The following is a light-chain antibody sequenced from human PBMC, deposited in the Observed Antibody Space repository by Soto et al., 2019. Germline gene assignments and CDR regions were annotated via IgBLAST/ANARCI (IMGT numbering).Light chain of an antibody. J-gene: IGKJ1*01. CDR3: QQYNSYSS. CDR2: DAS. V-gene: IGKV1-5*01. CDR1: QSISSW. Sequence: DIQMPQSPSALFASVGDRVTITCRASQSISSWLAWYQQKPGKAPKLLIDDASSLESGVPSRFSGSGSGTEFTLTISSLQPDDFATYYCQQYNSYSSFGQGTKVDIK.